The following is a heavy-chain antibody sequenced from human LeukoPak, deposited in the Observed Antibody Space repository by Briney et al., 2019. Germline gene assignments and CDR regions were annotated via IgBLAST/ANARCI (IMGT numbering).Heavy chain of an antibody. CDR3: ARGDILTHVLI. CDR2: INPNSGGT. V-gene: IGHV1-2*02. Sequence: ASVKVSCKASGGTFSSYAISWVRQAPGQGLEWMGWINPNSGGTNYAQKFQGRVTMTRDTSISTAYMELSRLRSDDTAVYYCARGDILTHVLIWGQGTLVTVSS. J-gene: IGHJ4*02. D-gene: IGHD3-9*01. CDR1: GGTFSSYA.